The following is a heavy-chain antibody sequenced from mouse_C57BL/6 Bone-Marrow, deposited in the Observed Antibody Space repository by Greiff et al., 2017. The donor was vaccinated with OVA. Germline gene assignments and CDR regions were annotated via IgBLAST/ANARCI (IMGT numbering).Heavy chain of an antibody. D-gene: IGHD2-1*01. J-gene: IGHJ4*01. CDR1: GFTFSDYY. CDR3: ARHGKGYYAMDY. V-gene: IGHV5-12*01. Sequence: EVKVVESGGGLVQPGGSLKLSCAASGFTFSDYYMYWVRQTPEKRLEWVAYISNGGGSTYYPDTVKGRFTIPRDNAKNTLYLQMSRLKSADTAMYNCARHGKGYYAMDYWGQGTSVTVSA. CDR2: ISNGGGST.